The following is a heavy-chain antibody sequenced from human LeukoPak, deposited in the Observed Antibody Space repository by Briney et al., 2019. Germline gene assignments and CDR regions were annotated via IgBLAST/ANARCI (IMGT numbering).Heavy chain of an antibody. CDR1: EFTSSSYW. CDR2: IKQDGSEK. D-gene: IGHD3-10*01. V-gene: IGHV3-7*01. J-gene: IGHJ5*02. CDR3: ARVRGSGFDP. Sequence: GGSLRLSCAACEFTSSSYWMSWVRQAPGKGLEGVANIKQDGSEKYYVDSVKGRFTISRDNAKNSLYLQMNSLRAEDTAVYYCARVRGSGFDPWGQGNLVTVSS.